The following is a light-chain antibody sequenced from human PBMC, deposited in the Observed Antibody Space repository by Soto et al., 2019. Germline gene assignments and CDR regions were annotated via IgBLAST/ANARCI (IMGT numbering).Light chain of an antibody. V-gene: IGLV2-14*01. CDR3: SSYTSSSTYV. CDR2: EVS. J-gene: IGLJ1*01. Sequence: QSALTRPDSVSGSPGQSITISCTGTSSDVGGYNYVSCYQQHPGKAPKLMIYEVSNRPSGVSNRFSGSKSGNTASLTISGLQAEDEADYYCSSYTSSSTYVFGTGTKVTVL. CDR1: SSDVGGYNY.